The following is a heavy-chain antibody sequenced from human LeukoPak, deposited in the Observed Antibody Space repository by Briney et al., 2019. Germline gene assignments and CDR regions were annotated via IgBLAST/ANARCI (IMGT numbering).Heavy chain of an antibody. CDR2: ISGSSGHT. CDR1: GLTFSSYA. CDR3: AKVGFSEMEWLLYSDH. Sequence: GGSLRLSCAASGLTFSSYAMSWVRQAPGKGLEWVSAISGSSGHTYYADSVKGRFTISRDNSKNALYLQMNSLRAEDTAVYYCAKVGFSEMEWLLYSDHWGQGTLVTVSS. D-gene: IGHD3-3*01. J-gene: IGHJ4*02. V-gene: IGHV3-23*01.